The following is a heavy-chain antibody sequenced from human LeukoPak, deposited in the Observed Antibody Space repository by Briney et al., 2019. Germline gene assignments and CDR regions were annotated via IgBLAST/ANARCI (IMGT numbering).Heavy chain of an antibody. CDR1: GGSISTYY. J-gene: IGHJ4*02. CDR3: ARGYFDNSGYSAPFHY. V-gene: IGHV4-59*01. D-gene: IGHD3-22*01. Sequence: SETLSLTXTVSGGSISTYYWSWIRQPPGKGLEWIGYIHYSGSTNYNPSLKSRVTISVDTSKNQFSLKLSSVTAADTAVYYCARGYFDNSGYSAPFHYWGQGTLVTVSS. CDR2: IHYSGST.